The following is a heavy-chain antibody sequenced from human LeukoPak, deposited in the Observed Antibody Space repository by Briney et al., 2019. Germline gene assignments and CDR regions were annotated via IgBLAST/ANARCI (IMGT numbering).Heavy chain of an antibody. CDR2: IYCSGST. D-gene: IGHD5-18*01. CDR3: ARERGGYSYGSRPFDY. J-gene: IGHJ4*02. Sequence: SENLSLTCTVSGGSISSGDYYWSWIRQPPGKGLEWIGYIYCSGSTYYNPSLKSRVTISVDTSKNQFSLKLSSVTAADTAVYYCARERGGYSYGSRPFDYWGQGTLVTVSS. V-gene: IGHV4-30-4*01. CDR1: GGSISSGDYY.